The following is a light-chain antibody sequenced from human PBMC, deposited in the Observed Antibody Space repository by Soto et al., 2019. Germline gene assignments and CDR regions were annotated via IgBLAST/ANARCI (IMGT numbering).Light chain of an antibody. Sequence: QSALTQPASVSGSPGQSITISCTGTSSDVGSYNLVSWYQQHPGKAPKLRIYEGSKRPSGVSNRFSGSKSGNTASLTISGRQAEDEADYYCCSYAGSSTVVFGGGTKVTVL. J-gene: IGLJ2*01. CDR2: EGS. V-gene: IGLV2-23*01. CDR1: SSDVGSYNL. CDR3: CSYAGSSTVV.